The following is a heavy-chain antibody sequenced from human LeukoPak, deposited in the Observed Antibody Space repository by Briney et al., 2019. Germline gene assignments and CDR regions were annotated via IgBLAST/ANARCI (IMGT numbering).Heavy chain of an antibody. D-gene: IGHD6-19*01. CDR1: GFTFSSYW. J-gene: IGHJ6*02. V-gene: IGHV3-7*01. CDR3: ARDNVAGLYYYYYYGMDV. CDR2: IKQDGSEK. Sequence: GGSLRLSCAASGFTFSSYWMSWVRQAPGKGLEWVANIKQDGSEKYYVDSVKGRFTIPRDNAKNSLYLQMNSLRAEDTAVYYCARDNVAGLYYYYYYGMDVWGQGTTVTVSS.